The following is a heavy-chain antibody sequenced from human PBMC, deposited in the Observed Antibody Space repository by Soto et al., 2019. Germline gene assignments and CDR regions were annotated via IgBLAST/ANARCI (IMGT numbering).Heavy chain of an antibody. V-gene: IGHV3-33*01. J-gene: IGHJ4*02. Sequence: GGSLRLSCAASGFTFSSYGMHWVRQAPGKGLEWVAVIWYDGSNKYYADSVKGRFTISRDNAKNSLYLQMNSLRAEDTAVYYCARSVFQYYDFWSGYYTGPSEDYWGQGTLVTVSS. CDR3: ARSVFQYYDFWSGYYTGPSEDY. CDR2: IWYDGSNK. CDR1: GFTFSSYG. D-gene: IGHD3-3*01.